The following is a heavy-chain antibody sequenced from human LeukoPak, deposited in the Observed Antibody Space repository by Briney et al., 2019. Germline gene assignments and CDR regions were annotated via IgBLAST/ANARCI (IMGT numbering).Heavy chain of an antibody. CDR2: ISYDGSNK. D-gene: IGHD2-2*01. V-gene: IGHV3-30*18. J-gene: IGHJ4*02. CDR3: AKDDVAIVVVPAAAFDY. Sequence: GRSLRLSCAASGFTFGSYGMHWVRQAPGKGLEWVAVISYDGSNKYYAASVKGRFTISRDNSKNTLYLQMNSLRAEDTAVYYCAKDDVAIVVVPAAAFDYWGQGTLVTVSS. CDR1: GFTFGSYG.